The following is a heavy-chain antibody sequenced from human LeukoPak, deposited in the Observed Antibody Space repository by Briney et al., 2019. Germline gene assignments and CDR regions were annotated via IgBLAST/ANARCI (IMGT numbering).Heavy chain of an antibody. D-gene: IGHD2-8*02. CDR1: GFTFSSYG. J-gene: IGHJ4*02. CDR2: ISGSGGST. V-gene: IGHV3-23*01. CDR3: ATYRQVLLPFES. Sequence: PGGSLRLSCAASGFTFSSYGMNWVRQAPGKGLEWVSAISGSGGSTYYADSVKGRFTISRDNSKSTLSLQMNSLRVEDTAIYYCATYRQVLLPFESWGQGTLVTVSS.